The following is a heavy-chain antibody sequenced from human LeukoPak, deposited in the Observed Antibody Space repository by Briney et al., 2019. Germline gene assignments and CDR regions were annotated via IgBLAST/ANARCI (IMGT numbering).Heavy chain of an antibody. CDR2: MNPNSGNT. CDR3: AVSAFDTVGVPAGLDY. V-gene: IGHV1-8*01. J-gene: IGHJ4*02. Sequence: ASVKVSCKASGYTFTSYDINWVRQATGQGLEWMGWMNPNSGNTGYAQKFQGRVTMTRNTSISTAYMELSSLSFEDTAVYYCAVSAFDTVGVPAGLDYWGQGSLVTVSS. D-gene: IGHD1-26*01. CDR1: GYTFTSYD.